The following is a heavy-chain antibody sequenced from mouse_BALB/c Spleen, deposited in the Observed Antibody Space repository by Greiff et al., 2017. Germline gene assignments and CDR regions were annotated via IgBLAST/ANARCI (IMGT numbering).Heavy chain of an antibody. Sequence: QVQLQQSGAELARPGASVKLSCKASGYTFTSYWMQWVKQRPGQGLEWIGAIYPGDGDTRYTQKFKGKATLTADKSSSTAYMQLSSLASEDSAVYYCAREGLWYHFDYWGQGTTLTVAS. CDR2: IYPGDGDT. CDR1: GYTFTSYW. D-gene: IGHD2-1*01. J-gene: IGHJ2*01. V-gene: IGHV1-87*01. CDR3: AREGLWYHFDY.